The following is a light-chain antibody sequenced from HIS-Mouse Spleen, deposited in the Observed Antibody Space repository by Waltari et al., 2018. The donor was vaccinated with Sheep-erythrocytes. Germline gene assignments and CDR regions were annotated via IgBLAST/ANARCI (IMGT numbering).Light chain of an antibody. CDR3: CSYAGSSYV. Sequence: QSALTQPRAVSGSPGPSVPISCTGTHSVDGGYNYVPWYQHHPGKAPKLIIYDVSKRPSGVPDRCSGSKSGNTASLTISALQAEDEADYYCCSYAGSSYVFGTGTKVTVL. CDR2: DVS. J-gene: IGLJ1*01. V-gene: IGLV2-11*01. CDR1: HSVDGGYNY.